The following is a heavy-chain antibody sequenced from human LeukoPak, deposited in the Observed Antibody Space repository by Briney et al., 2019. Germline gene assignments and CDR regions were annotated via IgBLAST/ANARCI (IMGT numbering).Heavy chain of an antibody. D-gene: IGHD3-22*01. CDR2: IIEDGSKK. CDR3: ARDHHYYDSSPIY. J-gene: IGHJ4*02. CDR1: GFIFSNYY. Sequence: GGSLRLSCTASGFIFSNYYMGWVRQAPGKGLEWVANIIEDGSKKYYVDSVEGRFTISRDNAKNSLYLQMNSLRAEDTAVYYCARDHHYYDSSPIYWGQGTLVTVSS. V-gene: IGHV3-7*01.